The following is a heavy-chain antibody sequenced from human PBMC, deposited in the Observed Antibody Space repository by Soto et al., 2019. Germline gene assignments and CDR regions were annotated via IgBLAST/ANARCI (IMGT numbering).Heavy chain of an antibody. J-gene: IGHJ6*02. Sequence: ASVKVSCKASGGTFSSYAISWVRQAPGQGLEWMGGITPIFGTANYAQKFQGRVTITADESTSTAYMELSSLRSEDTAVYYCARAPMDDYYYYGMDVWGQGTTVTVSS. CDR2: ITPIFGTA. V-gene: IGHV1-69*13. CDR3: ARAPMDDYYYYGMDV. CDR1: GGTFSSYA. D-gene: IGHD3-10*01.